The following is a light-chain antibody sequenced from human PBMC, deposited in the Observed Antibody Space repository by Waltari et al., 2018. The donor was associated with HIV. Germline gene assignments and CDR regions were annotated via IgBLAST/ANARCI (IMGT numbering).Light chain of an antibody. CDR3: SSYTSSSTSHV. J-gene: IGLJ1*01. Sequence: QSALTQPASVSGSPGQSLTISCTGTRSDVVGYNYFSWYQQHPGKAPKLMIYEVSNRPSGVSNRFSGSKSGNTASLTISGLQAEDEADYYCSSYTSSSTSHVFGTGTKVTVL. CDR2: EVS. V-gene: IGLV2-14*01. CDR1: RSDVVGYNY.